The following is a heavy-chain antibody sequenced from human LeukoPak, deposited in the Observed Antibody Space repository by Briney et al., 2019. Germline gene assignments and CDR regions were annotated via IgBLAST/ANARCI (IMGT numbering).Heavy chain of an antibody. V-gene: IGHV3-20*04. D-gene: IGHD3-10*02. CDR1: GFTFSEYW. CDR2: ISLNGGAT. J-gene: IGHJ6*04. CDR3: AELGITMIGGV. Sequence: SGGSLRLSCAASGFTFSEYWMHWVRQAQGKGLEWVSGISLNGGATGYADSVKGRFTISRDNAKNSLYLQMNSLRAEDTAVYYCAELGITMIGGVWGKGTTVTISS.